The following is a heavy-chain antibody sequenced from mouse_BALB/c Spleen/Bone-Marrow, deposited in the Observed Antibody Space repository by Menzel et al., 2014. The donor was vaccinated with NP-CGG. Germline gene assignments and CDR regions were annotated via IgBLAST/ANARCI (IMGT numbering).Heavy chain of an antibody. Sequence: EVKLVESGGGLVKPGGSLKLSCAASGFTFSSCAMSWVRQTPEKRLEWVATISSGGSYTYYPDSVKGRFTISRDNAKNTLYLQMSSLRSEDTAMYYCARHDGYYAMDYWGQGTSVTVSS. CDR2: ISSGGSYT. CDR1: GFTFSSCA. D-gene: IGHD2-3*01. J-gene: IGHJ4*01. CDR3: ARHDGYYAMDY. V-gene: IGHV5-9-3*01.